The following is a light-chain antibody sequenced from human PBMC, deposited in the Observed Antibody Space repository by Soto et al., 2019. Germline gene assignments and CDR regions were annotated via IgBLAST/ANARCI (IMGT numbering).Light chain of an antibody. J-gene: IGLJ2*01. V-gene: IGLV1-51*01. CDR2: ANI. CDR1: SSNIGKNY. Sequence: QSVLTQPPSVSAAPGQKVTISCSGSSSNIGKNYVSWYQQVPGSAPKLLIYANIERPSGIPDRFSGSKSDTSSTLGITGLQTGDEADYYCGTWDSSLSAVVFGGGTKLTVL. CDR3: GTWDSSLSAVV.